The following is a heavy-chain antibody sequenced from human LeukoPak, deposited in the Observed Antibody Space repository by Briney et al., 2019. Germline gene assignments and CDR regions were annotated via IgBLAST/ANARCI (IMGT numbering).Heavy chain of an antibody. CDR1: GFTFSDYA. CDR3: AKARSGVVAAATNY. D-gene: IGHD2-15*01. V-gene: IGHV3-23*01. J-gene: IGHJ4*02. Sequence: GGSLRLSCAASGFTFSDYAMTWVRQAPGKGLEWVSAISGSGGSTYYADSVKGRFTISRDNSKNTLYLQMNSLRAEDTALYYCAKARSGVVAAATNYWGQGTLVTVSS. CDR2: ISGSGGST.